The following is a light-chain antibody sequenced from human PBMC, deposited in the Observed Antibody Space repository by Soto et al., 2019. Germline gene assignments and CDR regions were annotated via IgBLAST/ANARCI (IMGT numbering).Light chain of an antibody. J-gene: IGKJ2*01. CDR2: KAS. Sequence: DIQMTQSPSTLSASVGDRVTITCRASQSITTWLAWYQQKPGKAPKLLIYKASNIESGVPSRFSGSGSGTEFTLTISSLQRDDFATYYCLQYESYYTFGQGTKLEIK. CDR1: QSITTW. V-gene: IGKV1-5*03. CDR3: LQYESYYT.